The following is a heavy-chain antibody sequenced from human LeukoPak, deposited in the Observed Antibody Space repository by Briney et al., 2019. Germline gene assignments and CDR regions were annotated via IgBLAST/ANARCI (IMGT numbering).Heavy chain of an antibody. CDR1: GFTFDDYA. CDR3: ARWYNSLDV. V-gene: IGHV3-9*03. CDR2: ISWNSGSI. D-gene: IGHD1-1*01. Sequence: SLRLSCAASGFTFDDYAMHWVRQAPGKGLEWVSGISWNSGSIGYADSVKGRFTISRDNSKNTLYLQMGSLRADDMAVYYCARWYNSLDVWGRGTTVTVSS. J-gene: IGHJ6*02.